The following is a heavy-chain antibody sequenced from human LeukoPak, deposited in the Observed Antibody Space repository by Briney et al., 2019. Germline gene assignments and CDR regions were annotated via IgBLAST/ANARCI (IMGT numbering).Heavy chain of an antibody. V-gene: IGHV3-23*01. CDR3: AKSPYSYGNYYYYMDV. CDR1: GFTFSSYG. D-gene: IGHD5-18*01. Sequence: GGSLRLSCAASGFTFSSYGMSWVRQAPGKGLEWVSAISGSGGSTYYADSVKGRFTISRDNSKNTLYLQMNSLRAEDTAVYYCAKSPYSYGNYYYYMDVWGKGTTVTVSS. CDR2: ISGSGGST. J-gene: IGHJ6*03.